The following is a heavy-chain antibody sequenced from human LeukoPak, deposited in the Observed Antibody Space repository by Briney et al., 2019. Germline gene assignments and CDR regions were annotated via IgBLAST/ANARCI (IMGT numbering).Heavy chain of an antibody. CDR3: ARKYSSSPFDY. Sequence: PGGSLRLSCAASGFTDSSNYMSWVRQAPGTVLEWVSVIYSGGSTYYADSVKGRFTISRDNSKNTLYLQMNSLRAEDTAVYYCARKYSSSPFDYWGQGTLVTVSS. V-gene: IGHV3-53*01. CDR1: GFTDSSNY. D-gene: IGHD6-6*01. CDR2: IYSGGST. J-gene: IGHJ4*02.